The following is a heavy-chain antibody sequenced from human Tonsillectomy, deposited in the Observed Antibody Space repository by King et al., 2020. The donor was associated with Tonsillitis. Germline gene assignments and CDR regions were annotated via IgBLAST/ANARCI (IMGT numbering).Heavy chain of an antibody. J-gene: IGHJ3*01. CDR1: GYTFTISY. D-gene: IGHD3-16*01. CDR3: ARDLSFGEVGGNPNDAFDG. V-gene: IGHV1-46*03. CDR2: INPSDGST. Sequence: QLVQSGAEVKKPGASVKISCKASGYTFTISYMHWVRQAPGQGLEWMGIINPSDGSTIYAQRFQGRVTMTRDTSTSTVYMELSSLRSEDTAVYYCARDLSFGEVGGNPNDAFDGWGQGTLVTVSS.